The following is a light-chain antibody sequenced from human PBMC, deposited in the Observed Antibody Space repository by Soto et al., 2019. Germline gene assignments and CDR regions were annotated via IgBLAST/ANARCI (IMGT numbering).Light chain of an antibody. CDR2: EVR. CDR1: SSVVGAYNY. Sequence: QSALTQPASVSGSPGQSITISCTGTSSVVGAYNYVSWYQQYPGKAPKVIIFEVRKRPSGVSNRFSGSKSGDTASLTISGLQAEDEADYSRSSYRSSTTFVFGTGTKGAVL. V-gene: IGLV2-14*01. CDR3: SSYRSSTTFV. J-gene: IGLJ1*01.